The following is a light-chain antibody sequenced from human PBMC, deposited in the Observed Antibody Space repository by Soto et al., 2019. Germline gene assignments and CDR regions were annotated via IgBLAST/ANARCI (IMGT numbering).Light chain of an antibody. J-gene: IGKJ1*01. Sequence: MHLSPSPASRSASVVYGVTITCGASQGISSYLAWYQQKPGKAPKLLIYAASTLQSGVPSRFSGSGSGTDFTLTISSLQPDDFATYYCQHYNSYSEAFGQGTKVDIK. CDR2: AAS. V-gene: IGKV1-9*01. CDR3: QHYNSYSEA. CDR1: QGISSY.